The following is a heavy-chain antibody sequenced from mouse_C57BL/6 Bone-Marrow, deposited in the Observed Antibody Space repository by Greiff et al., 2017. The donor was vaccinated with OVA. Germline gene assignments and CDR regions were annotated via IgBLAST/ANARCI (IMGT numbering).Heavy chain of an antibody. CDR2: IWSGGST. D-gene: IGHD2-2*01. CDR3: ARNWGMVTVRAMDY. CDR1: GFSLTSYG. J-gene: IGHJ4*01. Sequence: QVQLKESGPGLVQPSQSLSITCTVSGFSLTSYGVHWVRQSPGKGLEWLGVIWSGGSTDYNAAFISRLSISKDNSKSQVFFKMNSLQADDTAIYYCARNWGMVTVRAMDYRGQGTSVTVSS. V-gene: IGHV2-2*01.